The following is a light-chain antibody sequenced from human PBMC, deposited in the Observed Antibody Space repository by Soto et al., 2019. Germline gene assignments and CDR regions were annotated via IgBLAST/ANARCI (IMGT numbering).Light chain of an antibody. CDR1: QSISSY. Sequence: QMTQSPYSLSAFVGDRVTITCRASQSISSYLNWYQQKPGKAPKFLIYAASTLQSGVPSRFSGSGSGTDFTLTISSLQPEDFATYFCQQSYSTPITFGQGTRLEIK. J-gene: IGKJ5*01. CDR2: AAS. CDR3: QQSYSTPIT. V-gene: IGKV1-39*01.